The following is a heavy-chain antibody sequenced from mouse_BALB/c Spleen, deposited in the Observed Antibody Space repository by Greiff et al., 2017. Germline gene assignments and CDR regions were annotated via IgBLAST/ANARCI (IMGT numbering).Heavy chain of an antibody. Sequence: DVKLVESGGGLVQPGGSLRLSCATSGFTFSDFYMEWVRQPPGKRLEWIAASRNKANDYTTEYSASVKGRFIVSRDTSQSILYLQMNALRAEDTAIYYCARDAEVRAMDYWGQGTSVTVSS. D-gene: IGHD2-14*01. J-gene: IGHJ4*01. V-gene: IGHV7-1*02. CDR2: SRNKANDYTT. CDR1: GFTFSDFY. CDR3: ARDAEVRAMDY.